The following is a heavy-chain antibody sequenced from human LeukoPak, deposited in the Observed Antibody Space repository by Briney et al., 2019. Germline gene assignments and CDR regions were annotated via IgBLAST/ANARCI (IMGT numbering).Heavy chain of an antibody. V-gene: IGHV4-4*07. CDR1: GFTFNSYE. Sequence: GSLRLSCAASGFTFNSYEMNWIRQPPGKGLEWIGSIYTSGSTNYNPSLKSRVTMSVDTSKNQFSLKLSSVTAADTAVYFCARDEAYYFDYWGQGTLVTVSS. J-gene: IGHJ4*02. CDR3: ARDEAYYFDY. CDR2: IYTSGST.